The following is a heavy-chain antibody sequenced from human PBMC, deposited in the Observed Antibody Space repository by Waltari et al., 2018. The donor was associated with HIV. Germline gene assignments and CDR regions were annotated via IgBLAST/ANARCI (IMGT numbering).Heavy chain of an antibody. CDR2: IYSGGST. D-gene: IGHD3-3*01. CDR3: ARARTYYDFWSGNYSPDYFDY. CDR1: GITVSSNY. Sequence: EVQLVESGGGLIQPGGSLRLSCAASGITVSSNYMTWVRQAPGKGLEWVAVIYSGGSTYCADSVKGRFTISRDNSKNTLYLQMNSLRAEDTAVYYCARARTYYDFWSGNYSPDYFDYWGQGTLITVSS. V-gene: IGHV3-53*01. J-gene: IGHJ4*02.